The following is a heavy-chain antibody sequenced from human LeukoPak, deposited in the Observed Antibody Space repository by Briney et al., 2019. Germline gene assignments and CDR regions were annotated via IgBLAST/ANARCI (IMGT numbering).Heavy chain of an antibody. Sequence: GGSVRLSCAASGFIFSSYWMSWVRQAPGKGLEWVANIKQDGSEKHYVDSVKGRFTISRDNAQNSLYLQMNSLRAEDTAVYYCARPIAAAAWEYYYYGMDVWGQGTTVTVSS. V-gene: IGHV3-7*03. D-gene: IGHD6-13*01. CDR1: GFIFSSYW. CDR2: IKQDGSEK. J-gene: IGHJ6*02. CDR3: ARPIAAAAWEYYYYGMDV.